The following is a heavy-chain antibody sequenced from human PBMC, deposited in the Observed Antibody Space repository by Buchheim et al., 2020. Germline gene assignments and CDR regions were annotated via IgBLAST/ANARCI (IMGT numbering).Heavy chain of an antibody. CDR3: ARGPTQWLSYYYYYGMDV. CDR2: INHSGST. D-gene: IGHD6-19*01. J-gene: IGHJ6*02. Sequence: QVQLQQWGAGLLKPSETLSLTCAVYGGSFSGYYWSWIRQPPGKGPEWIGEINHSGSTNYNPSLKSRVTISVDTSKNQFSLKLNSVTAADTAVYYCARGPTQWLSYYYYYGMDVWGQGTT. V-gene: IGHV4-34*01. CDR1: GGSFSGYY.